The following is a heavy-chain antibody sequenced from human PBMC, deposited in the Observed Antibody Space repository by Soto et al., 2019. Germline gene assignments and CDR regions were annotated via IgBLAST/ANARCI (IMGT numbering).Heavy chain of an antibody. D-gene: IGHD3-22*01. V-gene: IGHV4-4*07. CDR3: ARDRYYDSSGYSPFFDI. CDR2: IYTSGST. Sequence: ASETLSLTCTVSGGSISSYYWSWIRQPAGKGLEWIGRIYTSGSTNYNPSLKSRVTMSVDTSKNQFSLKLSSVTAADTAVYYCARDRYYDSSGYSPFFDIWGQGTMVTVSS. CDR1: GGSISSYY. J-gene: IGHJ3*02.